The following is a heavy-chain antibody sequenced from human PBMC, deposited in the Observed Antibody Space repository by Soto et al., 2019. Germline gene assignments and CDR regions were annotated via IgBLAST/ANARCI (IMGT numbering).Heavy chain of an antibody. D-gene: IGHD6-6*01. Sequence: ASVKVSCKASGYTFTGYYMHWVRQAPGQGLEWMGWINPNSGGTNYAQKFQGWVTMTRDTSISTAYMELSRLRSDDTAVYYCAREGLLAAREYYFDYWGQGTLVTVSS. CDR1: GYTFTGYY. CDR3: AREGLLAAREYYFDY. J-gene: IGHJ4*02. CDR2: INPNSGGT. V-gene: IGHV1-2*04.